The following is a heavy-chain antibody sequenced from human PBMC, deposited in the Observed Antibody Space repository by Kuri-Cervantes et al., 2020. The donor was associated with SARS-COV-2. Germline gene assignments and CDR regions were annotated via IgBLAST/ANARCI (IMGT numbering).Heavy chain of an antibody. CDR2: IYTSGST. D-gene: IGHD2-2*02. Sequence: SETLSLTCTVSGGSISSYYWSWIRQPAGKGLEWIGRIYTSGSTYYNPSLKSRVTISVDTSKNQFSLKLSSVTAADTAVYYCARVPAAIRDWFDPWGQGTLVTVSS. CDR3: ARVPAAIRDWFDP. CDR1: GGSISSYY. J-gene: IGHJ5*02. V-gene: IGHV4-4*07.